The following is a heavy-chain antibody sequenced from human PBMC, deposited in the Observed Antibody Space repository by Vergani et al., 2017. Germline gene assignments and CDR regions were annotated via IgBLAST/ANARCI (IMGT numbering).Heavy chain of an antibody. Sequence: QVQLVPSGSELKKPGASVKVSCKASGYTFTSYAINWVRQAPGQGLQWMGCINTNTGNPTYAQGFTGRFVFSLDTSVSTAYLQISSLKAEDTAVYYCARDHYYGSQRPGDYWGQGTLVTVSS. D-gene: IGHD3-10*01. V-gene: IGHV7-4-1*02. CDR2: INTNTGNP. CDR3: ARDHYYGSQRPGDY. J-gene: IGHJ4*02. CDR1: GYTFTSYA.